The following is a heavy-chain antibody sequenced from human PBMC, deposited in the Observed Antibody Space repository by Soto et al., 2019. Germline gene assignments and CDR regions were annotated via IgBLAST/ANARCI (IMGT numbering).Heavy chain of an antibody. CDR2: IYYSGST. CDR3: ARPMGRGAQGMDF. CDR1: GGSISSSSYY. D-gene: IGHD3-10*01. Sequence: RSLTCTVSGGSISSSSYYWGWIRQPPGKGLEWIGSIYYSGSTYYNPSLKSRVTISVDTSKNQFSLKLSSVTAADTAVYYCARPMGRGAQGMDFWGQGTMVTVSS. J-gene: IGHJ6*02. V-gene: IGHV4-39*01.